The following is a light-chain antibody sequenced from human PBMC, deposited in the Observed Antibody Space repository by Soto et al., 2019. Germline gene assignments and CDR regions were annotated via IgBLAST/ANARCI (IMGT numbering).Light chain of an antibody. V-gene: IGKV4-1*01. CDR3: QQYYSPPPL. Sequence: DIVMTQSPDSLTVSLGERATINCKSSQSVFYSTNNKNYLAWYQQKPGQPPKLLIYWASTRESGVPDRFSGSGSGKDITLTISSLQAEDVAVYYCQQYYSPPPLFGPGTKVDIK. CDR1: QSVFYSTNNKNY. CDR2: WAS. J-gene: IGKJ3*01.